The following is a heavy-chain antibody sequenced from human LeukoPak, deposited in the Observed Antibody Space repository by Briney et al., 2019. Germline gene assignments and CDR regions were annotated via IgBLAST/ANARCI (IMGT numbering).Heavy chain of an antibody. Sequence: PSETLSLTCAVYGGSLTGYYWSWIRQPPGKGLEWIGDINHGGDSNYNPSLKSRVIISLDTSKNQFSLNMSSATAADTAVYYCARRRLIRGTIFDYWGQGNLVTVSS. V-gene: IGHV4-34*01. CDR1: GGSLTGYY. CDR2: INHGGDS. CDR3: ARRRLIRGTIFDY. D-gene: IGHD3-10*01. J-gene: IGHJ4*02.